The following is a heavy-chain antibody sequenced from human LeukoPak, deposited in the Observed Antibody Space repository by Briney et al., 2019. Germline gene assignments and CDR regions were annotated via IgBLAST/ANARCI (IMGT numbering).Heavy chain of an antibody. CDR2: INPNSGGT. D-gene: IGHD3-22*01. CDR1: GYIFTGYY. V-gene: IGHV1-2*02. CDR3: ARDLTSDSSGSNWFDP. J-gene: IGHJ5*02. Sequence: ASVKVSCKASGYIFTGYYMHWVRQAPGQGLEWMGWINPNSGGTNYAQKFQGRVTMTTDTSTSTAYMELRSLRSDDTAVYYCARDLTSDSSGSNWFDPWGQGTLVTVSS.